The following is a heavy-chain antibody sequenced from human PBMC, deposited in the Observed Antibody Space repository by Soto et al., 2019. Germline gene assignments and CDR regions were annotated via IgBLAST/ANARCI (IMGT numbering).Heavy chain of an antibody. CDR3: ARDQGCYDSSGYWPYYGMDV. D-gene: IGHD3-22*01. V-gene: IGHV1-69*13. CDR1: GGTVSSYA. Sequence: SVKVSCKASGGTVSSYAISWVRQAPGQGLEWMGGISPIFGTANYAQKFQGRVTITADESTSTAYMELSSLRSADTAVYYCARDQGCYDSSGYWPYYGMDVWCQGATVTVSS. J-gene: IGHJ6*02. CDR2: ISPIFGTA.